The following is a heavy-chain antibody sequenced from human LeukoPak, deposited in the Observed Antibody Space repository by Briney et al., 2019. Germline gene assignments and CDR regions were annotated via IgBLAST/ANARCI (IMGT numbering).Heavy chain of an antibody. Sequence: TGGSLRLSCAASVFTFSSYAMSWVRQAPGKGLEWVSAISGSGGSTYYADSVKGRFTISRDNSKNTLYLQMNSLRAEDTAVYYCAKAPRLAVAGLDYWGQGTLVTVSS. CDR3: AKAPRLAVAGLDY. V-gene: IGHV3-23*01. J-gene: IGHJ4*02. CDR2: ISGSGGST. D-gene: IGHD6-19*01. CDR1: VFTFSSYA.